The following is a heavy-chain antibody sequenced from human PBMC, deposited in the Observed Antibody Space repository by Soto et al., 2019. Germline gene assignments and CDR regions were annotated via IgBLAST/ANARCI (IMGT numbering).Heavy chain of an antibody. V-gene: IGHV3-11*06. CDR3: ARVGKVVAATAWSVWFDP. CDR1: GFTFSDYY. CDR2: ISSSSSYT. J-gene: IGHJ5*02. D-gene: IGHD2-15*01. Sequence: GGSLRLSCAASGFTFSDYYMSWIRQAPGKGLEWVSYISSSSSYTNYADSVKGRFTISRDNAKNSLYLQMNSLRAEDTAVYYCARVGKVVAATAWSVWFDPWGQGTLVTVSS.